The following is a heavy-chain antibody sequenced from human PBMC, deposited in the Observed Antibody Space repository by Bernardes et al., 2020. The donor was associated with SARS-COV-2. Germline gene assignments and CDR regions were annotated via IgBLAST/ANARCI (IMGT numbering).Heavy chain of an antibody. D-gene: IGHD3-3*01. CDR2: IKGDGSQI. Sequence: GGSLRLSCAASGFTFSSYWMSWVRQAPGKGLEWVANIKGDGSQISSVDSVRGRFTISRDNSNNNLFLQMSGLTADDTAVYFCAKDDATHDFWSGGFDNYYPMDAWGQGTTVTVSS. J-gene: IGHJ6*02. V-gene: IGHV3-7*03. CDR3: AKDDATHDFWSGGFDNYYPMDA. CDR1: GFTFSSYW.